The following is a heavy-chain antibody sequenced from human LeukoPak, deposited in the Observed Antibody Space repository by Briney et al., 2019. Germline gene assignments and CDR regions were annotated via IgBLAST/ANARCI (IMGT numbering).Heavy chain of an antibody. Sequence: PGGSLRLSCAASGFTFSSYSMNWVRQAPGKGLEWVSYISSSSSTIYYADSVKGRFTISRDNSKNTLYLQMNSLRAEDTAVYYCAKDGCSSTSCYADYWGQGTLVTVSS. J-gene: IGHJ4*02. D-gene: IGHD2-2*01. CDR1: GFTFSSYS. CDR3: AKDGCSSTSCYADY. V-gene: IGHV3-48*01. CDR2: ISSSSSTI.